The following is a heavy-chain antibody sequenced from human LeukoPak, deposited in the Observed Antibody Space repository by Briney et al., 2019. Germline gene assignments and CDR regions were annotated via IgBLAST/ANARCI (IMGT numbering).Heavy chain of an antibody. J-gene: IGHJ6*03. D-gene: IGHD3-3*01. CDR1: GGSISSGSYY. CDR2: IYTSGST. V-gene: IGHV4-61*02. Sequence: SQTLSLTCTVSGGSISSGSYYWSWIRQPAGKGLEWIGRIYTSGSTNYNPSLKSRVTISVDTSKNQFSLKLSSVTAADTAVYYCASGGWDFWSGYGMDVWGKGTTVTVSS. CDR3: ASGGWDFWSGYGMDV.